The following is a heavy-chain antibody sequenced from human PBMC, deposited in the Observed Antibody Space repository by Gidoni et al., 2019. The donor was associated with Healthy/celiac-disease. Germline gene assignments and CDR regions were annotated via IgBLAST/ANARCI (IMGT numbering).Heavy chain of an antibody. V-gene: IGHV1-2*02. D-gene: IGHD6-13*01. CDR1: GYTFTGYY. CDR3: ARVPEDSSSWYYYYYGMDV. J-gene: IGHJ6*02. CDR2: INPNSGGT. Sequence: QVQLVQSGAEVKKPGASVKVSCKASGYTFTGYYMPWVRQAPGQGLEWMGWINPNSGGTNYAQKFQGRVTMTRDTSISTAYMELSRLRSDDTAVYYCARVPEDSSSWYYYYYGMDVWGQGTTVTVS.